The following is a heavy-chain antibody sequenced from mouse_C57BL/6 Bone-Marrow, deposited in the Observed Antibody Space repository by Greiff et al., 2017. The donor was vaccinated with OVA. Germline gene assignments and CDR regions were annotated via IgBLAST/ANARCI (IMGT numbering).Heavy chain of an antibody. CDR3: ARSGSRSWFAY. D-gene: IGHD1-1*01. J-gene: IGHJ3*01. Sequence: VKLMESGAELVRPGTSVKMSCKASGYTFTNYWIGWAQQRPGHGLAWIGDIYPGGGYTTYNEKFKGKATLTADKSSSTAYMQFSSLTSEDSAIYYWARSGSRSWFAYWGQGTLVTVSA. V-gene: IGHV1-63*01. CDR1: GYTFTNYW. CDR2: IYPGGGYT.